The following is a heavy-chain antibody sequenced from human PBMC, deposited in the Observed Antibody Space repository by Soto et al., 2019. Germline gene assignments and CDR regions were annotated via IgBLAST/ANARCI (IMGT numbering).Heavy chain of an antibody. Sequence: TLSLTCTVSGGSISSGGYYWSWIRQHPGKGLEWIGYIYYSGSTYYNPSLKSRVTISVDTSKNQFSLKLSSVTAADTAVYYCARVGSLATTVPFYYYGMDVWGQGTTVT. D-gene: IGHD5-12*01. CDR3: ARVGSLATTVPFYYYGMDV. V-gene: IGHV4-31*03. CDR1: GGSISSGGYY. CDR2: IYYSGST. J-gene: IGHJ6*02.